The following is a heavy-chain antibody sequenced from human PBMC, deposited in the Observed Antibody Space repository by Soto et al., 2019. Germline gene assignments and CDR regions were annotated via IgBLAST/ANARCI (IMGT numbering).Heavy chain of an antibody. CDR2: ISAAGGVT. D-gene: IGHD2-2*01. J-gene: IGHJ5*02. CDR1: GFTFSSYA. V-gene: IGHV3-23*01. Sequence: EVQLLESGGGLVQPGGSLRLSCAASGFTFSSYAMSWVRQAPGKGLEWVSVISAAGGVTYYTDSLKGRFTISRDNSKNTLYLQMDGLRAEDTAVYFCAKGSTAAIGRNWFGLWGQGTLVTVSS. CDR3: AKGSTAAIGRNWFGL.